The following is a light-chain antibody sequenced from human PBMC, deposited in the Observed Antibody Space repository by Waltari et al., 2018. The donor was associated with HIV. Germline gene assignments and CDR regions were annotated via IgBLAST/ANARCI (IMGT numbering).Light chain of an antibody. CDR2: YAY. J-gene: IGKJ5*01. Sequence: EIVITQSPATLSVSPGERATVSCRASQSISNNLAWYQQIPGQAPSLLIYYAYNRATGIPARFSGSGSETDFTLLISSTEPEDFAVYYCQQGNSWPSITFGQGTRLDIK. CDR3: QQGNSWPSIT. V-gene: IGKV3-11*01. CDR1: QSISNN.